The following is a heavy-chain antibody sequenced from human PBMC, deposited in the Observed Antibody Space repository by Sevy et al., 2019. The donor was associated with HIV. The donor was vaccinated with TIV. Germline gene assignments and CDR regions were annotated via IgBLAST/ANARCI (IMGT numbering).Heavy chain of an antibody. V-gene: IGHV4-34*01. CDR2: INHSGST. D-gene: IGHD3-22*01. Sequence: SETLSLTCDVYGGSFSGYYWSWIRQPPGKGLEWIGEINHSGSTNYNPSLKSRVTISVDTSKNQFSLKLSSVTAADTAVYYCARGTGDSSGYYYFDYWGQGTLVTVSS. CDR3: ARGTGDSSGYYYFDY. CDR1: GGSFSGYY. J-gene: IGHJ4*02.